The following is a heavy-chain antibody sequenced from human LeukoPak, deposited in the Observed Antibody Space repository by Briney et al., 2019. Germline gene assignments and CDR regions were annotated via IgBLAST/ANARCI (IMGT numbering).Heavy chain of an antibody. J-gene: IGHJ4*02. D-gene: IGHD3-3*01. CDR3: ARGPPPTDLRWEVRFLERSLGSYYYFDY. Sequence: PSETLSLTCTVSGGSISSYYWSWIRQPPGKGLEWIGYIYYSGSTNYNPSLKSRVTISVDTSKNQFSLKLSSVTAADTAVYYCARGPPPTDLRWEVRFLERSLGSYYYFDYWGQGTLVTVSS. V-gene: IGHV4-59*01. CDR1: GGSISSYY. CDR2: IYYSGST.